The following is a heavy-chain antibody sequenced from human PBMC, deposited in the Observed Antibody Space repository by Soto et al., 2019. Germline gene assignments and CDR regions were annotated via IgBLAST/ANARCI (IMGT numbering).Heavy chain of an antibody. CDR1: GFTFSSYA. V-gene: IGHV3-23*01. CDR2: ISGSGGST. CDR3: AKQAGVVLEWIDPYLATRIGMDY. D-gene: IGHD3-3*01. Sequence: EVQLLESGGGLVQPGGSLRLSCAASGFTFSSYAMSWVRQAPGKGLEWVSAISGSGGSTYYADAVKGRFTISRDNSQNELYVQMNSLRAEDTAVYYCAKQAGVVLEWIDPYLATRIGMDYWGQGTLVTVSS. J-gene: IGHJ4*02.